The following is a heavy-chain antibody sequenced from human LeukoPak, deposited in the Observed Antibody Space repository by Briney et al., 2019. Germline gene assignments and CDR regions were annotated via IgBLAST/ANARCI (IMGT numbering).Heavy chain of an antibody. CDR3: ARVGRGGFGESHFDY. CDR1: GYTFASYA. V-gene: IGHV1-3*01. Sequence: ASVKVSCKASGYTFASYAMHWVRQAPGQRLEWMGWINAGNGNTKYSQKFQGRVTITRDTSASTAYMELSGLRSEDTAVYYCARVGRGGFGESHFDYWGQGTLVTVSS. D-gene: IGHD3-10*01. J-gene: IGHJ4*02. CDR2: INAGNGNT.